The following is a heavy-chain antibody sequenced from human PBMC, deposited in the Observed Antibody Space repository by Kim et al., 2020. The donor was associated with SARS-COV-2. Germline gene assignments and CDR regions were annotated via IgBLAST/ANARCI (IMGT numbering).Heavy chain of an antibody. D-gene: IGHD6-6*01. V-gene: IGHV1-69*04. CDR1: GGTFSSYA. CDR3: ARDIGSSGAFDI. Sequence: SVKVSCKASGGTFSSYAISWVRQAPGQGLEWMGRIIPILGIANYAQKFQGRVTITADKSTSTAYMELSSLRSEDTAVYYCARDIGSSGAFDIWGQGTMVTVSS. CDR2: IIPILGIA. J-gene: IGHJ3*02.